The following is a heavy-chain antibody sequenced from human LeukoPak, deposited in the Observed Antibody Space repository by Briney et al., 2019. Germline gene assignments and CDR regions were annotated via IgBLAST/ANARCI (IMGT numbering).Heavy chain of an antibody. V-gene: IGHV1-2*02. D-gene: IGHD1-1*01. CDR2: INPNSGGT. Sequence: ASVTVSCKASGYTFTGYYMHWVRQAPGQGLEWMGWINPNSGGTNYAQKFQGRVTMTRDTSISTAYMELSRLRSDDTAVYYCARPKRVHYYGMDVWGQGTTVTVSS. CDR3: ARPKRVHYYGMDV. J-gene: IGHJ6*02. CDR1: GYTFTGYY.